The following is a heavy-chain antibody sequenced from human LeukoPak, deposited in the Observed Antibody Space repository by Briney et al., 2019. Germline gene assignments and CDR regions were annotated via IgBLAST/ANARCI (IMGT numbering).Heavy chain of an antibody. J-gene: IGHJ5*02. D-gene: IGHD6-6*01. V-gene: IGHV4-34*01. CDR1: GFTFSSYA. CDR2: INHSGST. CDR3: ARGRVVYSSSARWFDP. Sequence: PGRSLRLSCAASGFTFSSYAMSWVRQSPTKGLEWIGEINHSGSTNYNPSLKSRVTISVDTSKNQFSLKLSSVTAADTAVYYCARGRVVYSSSARWFDPWGQGTLVTVSS.